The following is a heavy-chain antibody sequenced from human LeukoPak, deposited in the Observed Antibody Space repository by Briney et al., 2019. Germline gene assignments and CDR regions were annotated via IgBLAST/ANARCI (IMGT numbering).Heavy chain of an antibody. CDR1: GYTLSNYS. V-gene: IGHV3-21*01. J-gene: IGHJ4*02. D-gene: IGHD4-17*01. CDR2: ISSSSSYI. Sequence: GGALRLSCAASGYTLSNYSMNWVRHAPGKGLEWVAFISSSSSYIFYADSLKGRFTISRDNAKNSLYLQMNSLRADDTAVYYCARDLAYGDDGLWGQGTLVTVSS. CDR3: ARDLAYGDDGL.